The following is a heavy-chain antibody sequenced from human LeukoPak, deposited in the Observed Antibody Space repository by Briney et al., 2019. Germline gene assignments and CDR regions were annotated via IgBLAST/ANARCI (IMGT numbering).Heavy chain of an antibody. CDR1: GFTFSSYW. CDR3: ARAPRQSHRVYTTGDY. Sequence: PGGSLRLSCAVSGFTFSSYWMSWVRQAPGKGLEGVANMKPDGSEKYYVDSVKGRFTISRDTSKNSLYLQMNSLRAEDTAVYYCARAPRQSHRVYTTGDYWGQGTLVTVSS. V-gene: IGHV3-7*01. J-gene: IGHJ4*02. CDR2: MKPDGSEK. D-gene: IGHD6-13*01.